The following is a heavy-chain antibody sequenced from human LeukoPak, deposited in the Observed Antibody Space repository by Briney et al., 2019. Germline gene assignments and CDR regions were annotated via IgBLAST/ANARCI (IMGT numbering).Heavy chain of an antibody. CDR1: GGTFSSYA. CDR3: ATKRMYSNFDYYYYYMDV. J-gene: IGHJ6*03. CDR2: IIPIFGTA. Sequence: SVKVSCKASGGTFSSYAMSWVRQAPGQGLEWMGVIIPIFGTANYAQKFQGRVTITADESTSTAYMELSSLRSEDTAVYYCATKRMYSNFDYYYYYMDVWGKGTTVTVSS. V-gene: IGHV1-69*01. D-gene: IGHD4-11*01.